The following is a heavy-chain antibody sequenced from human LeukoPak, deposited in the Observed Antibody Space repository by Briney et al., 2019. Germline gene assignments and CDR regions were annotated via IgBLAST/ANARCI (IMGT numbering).Heavy chain of an antibody. V-gene: IGHV3-48*01. CDR2: ISSASNTI. CDR3: ARDGWFGDYNWFDP. J-gene: IGHJ5*02. CDR1: GFTFSSYS. D-gene: IGHD3-10*01. Sequence: GGSLRLXCAASGFTFSSYSMNWVRQAPGKVLEWVSYISSASNTIYYADSVKGRFTISRDNAKNSLYLQMNSLRAEDTAMYYCARDGWFGDYNWFDPWGQGTLVTVSS.